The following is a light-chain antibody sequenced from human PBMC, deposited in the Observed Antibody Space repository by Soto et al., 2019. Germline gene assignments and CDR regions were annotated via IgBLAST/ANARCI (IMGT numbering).Light chain of an antibody. CDR2: DAS. Sequence: DIQMTQSPSSLSASVEDRVTITCQASQDISNYLNWYQQKPGKAPKLLIYDASNLETGVPSRFSGSGSGTDFTFTISSLQPEDIATYYCQQYDNLPWTFGQGTKVDIK. CDR1: QDISNY. CDR3: QQYDNLPWT. V-gene: IGKV1-33*01. J-gene: IGKJ1*01.